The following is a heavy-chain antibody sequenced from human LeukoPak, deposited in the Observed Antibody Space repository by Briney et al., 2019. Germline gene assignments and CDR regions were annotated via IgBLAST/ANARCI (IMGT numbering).Heavy chain of an antibody. CDR2: ISRSSGTI. J-gene: IGHJ4*02. V-gene: IGHV3-48*01. CDR1: GFIFSSYS. D-gene: IGHD5-18*01. Sequence: PGGSLRLSCAASGFIFSSYSTNWVRQAPGKGLEWVSYISRSSGTINYADSVKGRFTISGDNARNSLYLQMNSLRAEDTAVYYCARDHNYAFDYWGQGTLVTVSS. CDR3: ARDHNYAFDY.